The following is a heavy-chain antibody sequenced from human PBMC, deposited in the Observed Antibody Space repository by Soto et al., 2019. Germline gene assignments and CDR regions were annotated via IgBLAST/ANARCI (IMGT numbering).Heavy chain of an antibody. D-gene: IGHD6-13*01. V-gene: IGHV3-30-3*01. CDR2: ISYDGSNK. CDR1: GFTFSSYA. Sequence: GGSLRLSCAASGFTFSSYAMHWVRQAPGKGLEWVAVISYDGSNKYYADSVKGRFTISRDNSKNTLYLQMNSLRAEDTAVYYCARDWQQLVRGYFDYWGQGTLVTVSS. J-gene: IGHJ4*02. CDR3: ARDWQQLVRGYFDY.